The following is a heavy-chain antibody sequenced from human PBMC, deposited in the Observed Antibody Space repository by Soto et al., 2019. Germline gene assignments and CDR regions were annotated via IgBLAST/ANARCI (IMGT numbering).Heavy chain of an antibody. CDR1: GYTXTSYD. CDR3: ARASYLDPAFDI. CDR2: VNPNSGNT. D-gene: IGHD2-2*03. Sequence: ASVKVSCKASGYTXTSYDFNWVRXSPGQGLEWMGWVNPNSGNTDYAQKSQGRVTMTRNTSIRTAYMELSSLRSEDTAVYYCARASYLDPAFDIWGQGTMVTXSS. J-gene: IGHJ3*02. V-gene: IGHV1-8*01.